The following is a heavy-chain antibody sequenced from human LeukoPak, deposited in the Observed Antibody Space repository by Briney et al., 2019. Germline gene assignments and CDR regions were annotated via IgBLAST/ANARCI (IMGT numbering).Heavy chain of an antibody. CDR3: ARDTDAGYYDSSGYYYDAFDI. Sequence: PSETLSLTCTVSGGSISSYYWSWIRQPAGKGLEWIGRIYTSGSTNYNPSLKSRVTMSVDTSKNQFSLKLSSVTAADTAVYHCARDTDAGYYDSSGYYYDAFDIWGQGTMVTVSS. D-gene: IGHD3-22*01. V-gene: IGHV4-4*07. J-gene: IGHJ3*02. CDR2: IYTSGST. CDR1: GGSISSYY.